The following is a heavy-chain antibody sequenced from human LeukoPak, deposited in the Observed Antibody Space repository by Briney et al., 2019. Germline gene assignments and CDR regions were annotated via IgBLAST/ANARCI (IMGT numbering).Heavy chain of an antibody. J-gene: IGHJ4*02. D-gene: IGHD3-3*01. V-gene: IGHV4-39*01. CDR3: ARQDFPSGYLFNY. CDR2: IYYSGST. Sequence: SETLSLTCTVSGGSISSSSYYWGWIRQPPGKGLEWIGSIYYSGSTYYNPSLKSRVTISVDTSKNQFSLKLSSVTAADTAVYYCARQDFPSGYLFNYWGQGTLVTVSS. CDR1: GGSISSSSYY.